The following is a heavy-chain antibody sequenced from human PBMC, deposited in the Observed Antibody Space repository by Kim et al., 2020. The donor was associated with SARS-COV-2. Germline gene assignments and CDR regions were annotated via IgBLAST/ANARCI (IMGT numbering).Heavy chain of an antibody. V-gene: IGHV3-33*01. Sequence: AESVKGRFTISRDNSKNSVYLQMISLRVEDTAVYYCARAQGSTNWYSVDFWGQGTLVTVAS. CDR3: ARAQGSTNWYSVDF. D-gene: IGHD6-13*01. J-gene: IGHJ4*02.